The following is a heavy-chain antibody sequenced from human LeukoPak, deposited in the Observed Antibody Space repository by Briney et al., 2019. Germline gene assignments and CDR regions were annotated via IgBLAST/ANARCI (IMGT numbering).Heavy chain of an antibody. CDR1: GYTFTSYD. CDR2: MNPNSGNT. V-gene: IGHV1-8*03. CDR3: ARTPDIVVVPAALYYYYYYMDV. Sequence: ASVKVSCKASGYTFTSYDINWVRQTTGQGLEWMGWMNPNSGNTGYAQKFQGRVTITRNTSISTAYMELSSLRSEDTAVYYCARTPDIVVVPAALYYYYYYMDVWGKGTTVTVSS. J-gene: IGHJ6*03. D-gene: IGHD2-2*01.